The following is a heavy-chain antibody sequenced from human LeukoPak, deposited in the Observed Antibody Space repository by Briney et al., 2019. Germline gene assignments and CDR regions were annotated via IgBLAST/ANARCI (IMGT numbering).Heavy chain of an antibody. Sequence: SETLSLTCTVSGGSIGTSHYYWGWLRQPPGKGLEWIGSVYFSGATNYNPSLKSRVTISVDTSKNRFSLKLTSVTAADTAVYYCARQTGSGLFILPGGQGTLVTVSS. V-gene: IGHV4-39*01. CDR3: ARQTGSGLFILP. CDR2: VYFSGAT. D-gene: IGHD3/OR15-3a*01. CDR1: GGSIGTSHYY. J-gene: IGHJ4*02.